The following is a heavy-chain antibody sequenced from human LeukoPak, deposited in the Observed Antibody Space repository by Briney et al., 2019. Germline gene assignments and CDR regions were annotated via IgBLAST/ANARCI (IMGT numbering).Heavy chain of an antibody. Sequence: HPGRSLRLSCAASGFTFSSYAMHWVRQAPGKGLEWVAVKSYDGSNKYYADSVKGRFTISRDNSKNTLYLQMNSLRAEDTAVYYCARERLEDYYYGMDVWGQGTTVTVSS. CDR2: KSYDGSNK. J-gene: IGHJ6*02. D-gene: IGHD3-22*01. CDR3: ARERLEDYYYGMDV. V-gene: IGHV3-30-3*01. CDR1: GFTFSSYA.